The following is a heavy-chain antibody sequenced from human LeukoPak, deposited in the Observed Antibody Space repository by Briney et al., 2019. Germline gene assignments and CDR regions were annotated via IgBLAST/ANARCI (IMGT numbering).Heavy chain of an antibody. CDR3: ARGPVSVAFDY. Sequence: SETLSLTCTVSGDSISSGNYYWGWIRQPPGKGLEWIGSIYYSGSTYYNPSLKSRVTISVDTSKNQFSLKLSSVTAADTAVYYCARGPVSVAFDYWGQGTLVTVSS. J-gene: IGHJ4*02. D-gene: IGHD5/OR15-5a*01. V-gene: IGHV4-39*01. CDR2: IYYSGST. CDR1: GDSISSGNYY.